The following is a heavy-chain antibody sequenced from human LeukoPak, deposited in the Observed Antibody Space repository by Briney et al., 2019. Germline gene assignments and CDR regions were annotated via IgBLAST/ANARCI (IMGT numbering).Heavy chain of an antibody. V-gene: IGHV3-23*01. CDR1: GFTFSTYE. D-gene: IGHD6-19*01. J-gene: IGHJ4*02. Sequence: GGSLRLSCAASGFTFSTYEMNWIRQAPGKGLDWVATISGAGGRTYYADSVKGRLTISRDNSKRTQYLQMDRLRADDTAIYYCAKQGENSGWGSFDHWGQGILVSVSS. CDR2: ISGAGGRT. CDR3: AKQGENSGWGSFDH.